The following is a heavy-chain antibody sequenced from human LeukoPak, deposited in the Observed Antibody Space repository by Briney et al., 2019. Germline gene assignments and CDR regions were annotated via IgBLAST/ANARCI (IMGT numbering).Heavy chain of an antibody. CDR2: IMFDGSGI. D-gene: IGHD1-7*01. Sequence: GEPLRLSCAASGFTFDEYAMHWVRHTPGKGLEWVGLIMFDGSGIFYADSVKGRFAISRDNFKDSLYLQIHSLRIDDTALYYCAKGTVTELQAWGQGTLVTVSS. CDR3: AKGTVTELQA. V-gene: IGHV3-43*01. J-gene: IGHJ5*02. CDR1: GFTFDEYA.